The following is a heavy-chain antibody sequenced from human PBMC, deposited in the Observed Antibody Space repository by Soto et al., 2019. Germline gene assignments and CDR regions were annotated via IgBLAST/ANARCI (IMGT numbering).Heavy chain of an antibody. D-gene: IGHD5-18*01. CDR3: ARGRGDTAMAWYY. J-gene: IGHJ4*02. CDR2: IYYSGST. V-gene: IGHV4-59*01. Sequence: QVQLQESGPGLVKPSETLSLTCTVSGGSISSYYWSWIRQSPGKGLEWIGYIYYSGSTKYNPSLNSRVTIAVATSKYQFSLKLSSVTAADTAVYSCARGRGDTAMAWYYWGQGTLVTVSS. CDR1: GGSISSYY.